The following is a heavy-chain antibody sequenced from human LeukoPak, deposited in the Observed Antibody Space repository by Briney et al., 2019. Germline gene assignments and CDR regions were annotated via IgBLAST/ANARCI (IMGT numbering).Heavy chain of an antibody. D-gene: IGHD2-2*01. CDR2: IYYSGST. V-gene: IGHV4-59*12. J-gene: IGHJ3*02. CDR1: GGSISSYY. Sequence: SETLSLTCTVSGGSISSYYWSWIRQPPGKGLEWIGYIYYSGSTNYNPSLKSRVTMSVDTSKNQFSLKLSSVTAADTAVYYCARGSPTSKDAFDIWGQGTMVTVSS. CDR3: ARGSPTSKDAFDI.